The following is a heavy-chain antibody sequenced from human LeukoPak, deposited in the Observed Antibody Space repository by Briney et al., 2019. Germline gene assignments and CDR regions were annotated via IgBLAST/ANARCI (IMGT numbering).Heavy chain of an antibody. CDR2: ISGSGSST. CDR1: GMTFTDTW. V-gene: IGHV3-23*01. Sequence: GGSLRLSCAASGMTFTDTWMSWVRQAPGKGLEWVSPISGSGSSTYYADSVKGRFTISRDNSKNTLYLQMNSLRAEDTAVYYCAKGVAVASPYYFDYWGQGTLVTVSS. CDR3: AKGVAVASPYYFDY. J-gene: IGHJ4*02. D-gene: IGHD6-19*01.